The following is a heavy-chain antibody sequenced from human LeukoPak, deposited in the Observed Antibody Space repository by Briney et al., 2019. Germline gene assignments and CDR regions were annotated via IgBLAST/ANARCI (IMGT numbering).Heavy chain of an antibody. CDR2: IIPILGIA. CDR1: GGTFSSYA. CDR3: ARAFPSDFWSGYQEGY. Sequence: ASVKVSCKASGGTFSSYAISWVRQAPGQGLEWMGRIIPILGIANYAQKFQGRVTITADESTSTAYMELSSLRSEDTAVYYCARAFPSDFWSGYQEGYWGQGTLVTVSS. J-gene: IGHJ4*02. V-gene: IGHV1-69*04. D-gene: IGHD3-3*01.